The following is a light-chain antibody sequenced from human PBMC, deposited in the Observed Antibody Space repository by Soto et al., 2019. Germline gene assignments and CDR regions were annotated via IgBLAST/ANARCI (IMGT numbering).Light chain of an antibody. CDR3: QQYNNWPPRST. J-gene: IGKJ4*01. Sequence: EIALTQSPGTLSLFPGERATLSCRSRQSISGLYLAGYQPKTGQAPRLLIYDASNRATGIPARFSGSVSWTDFTRTSSSLEPEEFAVYYCQQYNNWPPRSTVGGGTKVEIK. CDR1: QSISGLY. CDR2: DAS. V-gene: IGKV3-11*01.